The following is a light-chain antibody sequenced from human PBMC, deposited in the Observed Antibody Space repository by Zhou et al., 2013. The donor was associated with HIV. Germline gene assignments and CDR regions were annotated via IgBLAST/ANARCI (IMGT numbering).Light chain of an antibody. J-gene: IGKJ2*01. CDR2: GAS. CDR3: QQYYNRYT. V-gene: IGKV3-15*01. Sequence: EIEMTQSPATLSVSPGERATLSCRASQNVSINLAWYQQKPGQAPRLLIYGASTRATGLPARFSGSGSATAFTLTISSLQSEDFAVYYCQQYYNRYTFGQGTKLEI. CDR1: QNVSIN.